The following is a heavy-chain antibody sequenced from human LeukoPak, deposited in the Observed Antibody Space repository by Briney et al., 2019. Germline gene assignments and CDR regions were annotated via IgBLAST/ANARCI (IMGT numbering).Heavy chain of an antibody. Sequence: ASVKVSCKASGYTFTGYYMHWVRQAPGQGLEWMGYMNPNSGNEAYAQNFQGRVTITTDTSISTAYMELSGLTSEDTAVYYCAREGLDIWGQGTMVTVSS. CDR3: AREGLDI. J-gene: IGHJ3*02. V-gene: IGHV1-8*03. CDR2: MNPNSGNE. CDR1: GYTFTGYY.